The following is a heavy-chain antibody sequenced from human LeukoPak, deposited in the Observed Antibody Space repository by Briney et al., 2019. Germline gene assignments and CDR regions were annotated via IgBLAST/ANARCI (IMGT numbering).Heavy chain of an antibody. CDR2: ISAYNGNT. CDR3: ARGPRYCSSTSCYPTFDP. J-gene: IGHJ5*02. V-gene: IGHV1-18*01. D-gene: IGHD2-2*01. Sequence: ASVKVSCKASGYTFTSYGISWVRQAPGQGLEWMGWISAYNGNTNYAQKLQGRVTMTTDTSTSTAYMELRSLRSDDTAVYYCARGPRYCSSTSCYPTFDPWGQGTLVTVSS. CDR1: GYTFTSYG.